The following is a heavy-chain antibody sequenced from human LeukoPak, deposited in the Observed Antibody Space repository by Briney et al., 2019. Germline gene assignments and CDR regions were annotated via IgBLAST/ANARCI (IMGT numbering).Heavy chain of an antibody. Sequence: PGGSLRLSCVASGFAFSSSWMAWVRQAPGKGLEWVANMNLDGSTKNYVDSVRGRFTISRDNPKNTLYLHMNSLRAEDTAVYYCVRSDAGGGSYYYSWGQGTLVTVSS. V-gene: IGHV3-7*04. CDR1: GFAFSSSW. CDR2: MNLDGSTK. CDR3: VRSDAGGGSYYYS. D-gene: IGHD1-26*01. J-gene: IGHJ4*02.